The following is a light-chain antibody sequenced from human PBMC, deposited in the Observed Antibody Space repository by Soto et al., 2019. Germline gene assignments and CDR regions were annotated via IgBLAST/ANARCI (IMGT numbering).Light chain of an antibody. CDR3: QQTYRTPYS. CDR2: AAS. V-gene: IGKV1-39*01. CDR1: QTISVY. J-gene: IGKJ2*03. Sequence: DIQVTQSPSSLSVSMGDRVTITCRSSQTISVYLNWYQKKPGTPPKLLIYAASNLQSGVPSRFTGRGSGTEFTLTISSLQPEDFATYYCQQTYRTPYSFGQGTKLEI.